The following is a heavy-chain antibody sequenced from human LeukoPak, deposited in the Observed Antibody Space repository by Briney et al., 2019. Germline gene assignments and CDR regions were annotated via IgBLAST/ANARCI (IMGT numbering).Heavy chain of an antibody. CDR1: GFTFTSFA. J-gene: IGHJ4*02. CDR2: ISSNGVGT. D-gene: IGHD6-13*01. V-gene: IGHV3-64*01. Sequence: PGGSLRLSCAASGFTFTSFAMHWVRQAPGKGLEYVSGISSNGVGTYYTKSVKGRFTISRDDSKNTLYLQMGSLGAEDMAVYYCARRIAGQHYFNYWGQGTLVTVSS. CDR3: ARRIAGQHYFNY.